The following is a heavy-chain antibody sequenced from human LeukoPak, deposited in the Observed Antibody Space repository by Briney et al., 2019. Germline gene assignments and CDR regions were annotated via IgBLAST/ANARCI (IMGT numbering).Heavy chain of an antibody. CDR3: ARDLYSSGWYEVCDY. D-gene: IGHD6-19*01. Sequence: PGRSLRLSCAASGFTFSSYAMHWVRQAPGKGLEWVAVISYDGSNKYYADSAKGRFTISRDNSKNTLYLQMNSLRAEDTAVYYCARDLYSSGWYEVCDYWGQGTLVTVSS. CDR2: ISYDGSNK. J-gene: IGHJ4*02. V-gene: IGHV3-30-3*01. CDR1: GFTFSSYA.